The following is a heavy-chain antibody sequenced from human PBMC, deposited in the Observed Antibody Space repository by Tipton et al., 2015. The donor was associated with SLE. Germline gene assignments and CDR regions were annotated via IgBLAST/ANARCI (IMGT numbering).Heavy chain of an antibody. CDR1: GVSISSSRYY. J-gene: IGHJ4*02. Sequence: TLSLTCTVSGVSISSSRYYWGWVRQPPGKGLEWIGNIYESGHTFLNPSLKSRVTISVYTSKNEFSLKLSSVTAADTAVYYCARDEYRYDGTGYHLLGHFDFWGQGTLVTVSS. D-gene: IGHD3-22*01. CDR3: ARDEYRYDGTGYHLLGHFDF. V-gene: IGHV4-39*07. CDR2: IYESGHT.